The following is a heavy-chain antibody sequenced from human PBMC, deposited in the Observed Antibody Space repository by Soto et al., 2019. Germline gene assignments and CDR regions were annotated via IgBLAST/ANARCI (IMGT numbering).Heavy chain of an antibody. J-gene: IGHJ4*02. CDR3: ALAGYDSNYYAVTPLSAGHF. CDR2: ISSSGSII. D-gene: IGHD4-4*01. V-gene: IGHV3-11*01. Sequence: PGGSLRISCAASGFTFSDYYISWIRQAPGKGLEWVSYISSSGSIIYYAASVKGRFTISRDNAKNSLYLQMNSLRAADTAVYYCALAGYDSNYYAVTPLSAGHFWGQGALVTVSS. CDR1: GFTFSDYY.